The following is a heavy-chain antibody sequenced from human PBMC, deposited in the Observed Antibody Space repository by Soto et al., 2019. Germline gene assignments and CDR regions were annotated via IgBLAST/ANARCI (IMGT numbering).Heavy chain of an antibody. CDR2: IIPILGIA. CDR3: ASLDTAMVNFDY. D-gene: IGHD5-18*01. CDR1: GGTFSSYT. J-gene: IGHJ4*02. Sequence: QVQLVQSGAEVKKPGSSVKVSCKASGGTFSSYTISWVRQAPGQGLEWMGRIIPILGIANYAQKFQGRVRIPADKSTSTAYMELSSLRSEDTAVYYCASLDTAMVNFDYWGQGTLVTVSS. V-gene: IGHV1-69*02.